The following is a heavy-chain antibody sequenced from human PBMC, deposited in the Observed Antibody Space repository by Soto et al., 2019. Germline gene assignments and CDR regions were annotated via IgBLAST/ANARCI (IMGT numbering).Heavy chain of an antibody. CDR1: GFTFSSYA. J-gene: IGHJ6*02. Sequence: EVQLLESGGGLVQPGGSLRLSCAASGFTFSSYAMSWVRQAPGKGLERVSAISGSGGSTYYADSVKGRFTISRDNSRNTLYLQMNSLRAEDRAVYYCAKDLWDLAYYYGMDVWGQGTTVTVSS. CDR3: AKDLWDLAYYYGMDV. D-gene: IGHD1-26*01. CDR2: ISGSGGST. V-gene: IGHV3-23*01.